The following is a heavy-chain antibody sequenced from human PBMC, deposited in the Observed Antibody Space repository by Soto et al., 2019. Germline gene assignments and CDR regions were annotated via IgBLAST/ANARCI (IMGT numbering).Heavy chain of an antibody. J-gene: IGHJ4*02. CDR2: ISSTSGTI. CDR1: GLSFNSYS. CDR3: APTRGHAVGY. Sequence: EVQLVESGGDLVQPGGSLRLSCAASGLSFNSYSMNWVRQAPGKGLEWVSYISSTSGTIYYADSVEGRFTISRDNAKNSLYLQMNSLRDEDTAVYYCAPTRGHAVGYWGQGALVTVSS. D-gene: IGHD5-12*01. V-gene: IGHV3-48*02.